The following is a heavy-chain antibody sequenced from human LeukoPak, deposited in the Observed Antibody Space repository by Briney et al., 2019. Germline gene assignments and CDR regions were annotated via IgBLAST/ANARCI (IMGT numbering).Heavy chain of an antibody. CDR3: ARVVQGKIYYYYGMDV. Sequence: ASVKVSCKASGYTFTSYYMHWVRQAPGQGLEWMGIINPSGGSTSYAQRFQGRVTITADESTSTAYMELSSLRSEDTAVYYCARVVQGKIYYYYGMDVWGQGTTVTVSS. J-gene: IGHJ6*02. D-gene: IGHD1-1*01. CDR2: INPSGGST. CDR1: GYTFTSYY. V-gene: IGHV1-46*01.